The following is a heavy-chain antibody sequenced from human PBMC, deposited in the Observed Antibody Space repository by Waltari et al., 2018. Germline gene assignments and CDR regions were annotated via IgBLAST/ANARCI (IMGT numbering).Heavy chain of an antibody. CDR3: ARARRYCSSTSCPDRWFDP. CDR2: INAGNGNT. V-gene: IGHV1-3*01. D-gene: IGHD2-2*01. CDR1: GYTFTSYA. J-gene: IGHJ5*02. Sequence: QVQLVQSGAGVKKPGASVKVSCKASGYTFTSYAMHWVRQAPGQRLEWMGWINAGNGNTKYSQKFQGRVTITRDTSASTAYMELSSLRSEDTAVYYCARARRYCSSTSCPDRWFDPWGQGTLVTVSS.